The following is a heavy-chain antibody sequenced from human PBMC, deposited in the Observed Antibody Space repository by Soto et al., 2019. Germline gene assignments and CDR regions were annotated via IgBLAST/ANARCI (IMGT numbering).Heavy chain of an antibody. V-gene: IGHV1-18*01. Sequence: QVQLVQSGAEVKKPGASVKVSCKASGYTFTSYGISWVRQAPGQGLEWMGWISANNGNTNYAQKLQGRVTMTTDTATSTACLELRSLRSDATAVYYCARDYGDYFLFTLHYWGQGTLVTVSS. CDR1: GYTFTSYG. CDR2: ISANNGNT. D-gene: IGHD4-17*01. CDR3: ARDYGDYFLFTLHY. J-gene: IGHJ4*02.